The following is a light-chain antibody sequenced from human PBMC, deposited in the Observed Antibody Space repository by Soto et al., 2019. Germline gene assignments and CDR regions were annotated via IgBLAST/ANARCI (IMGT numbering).Light chain of an antibody. J-gene: IGKJ5*01. CDR1: HSVSSSY. CDR2: GAS. Sequence: EIVLTQSPGTLSLSPGERATLSCRASHSVSSSYLAWYQQKPGQAPRLLIYGASSRATGTPDRFRGSGSGTDFTLSISRLEPEDFAVYYCQQYGDSPPITFGQGIRLEIK. CDR3: QQYGDSPPIT. V-gene: IGKV3-20*01.